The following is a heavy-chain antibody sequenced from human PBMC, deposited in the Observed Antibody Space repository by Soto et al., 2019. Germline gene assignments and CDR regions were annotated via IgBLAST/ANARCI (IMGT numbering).Heavy chain of an antibody. CDR2: ISAYNGNT. V-gene: IGHV1-18*01. Sequence: ASVKVSCKASGYTFTSYDINWVRQATGQGLEWMGWISAYNGNTNYAQKLQGRVTMTTDTSTSTAYMELRSLRSDDTAVYYCARDQFDSYGPKGGLDYWGQGTLVTVSS. J-gene: IGHJ4*02. D-gene: IGHD5-18*01. CDR1: GYTFTSYD. CDR3: ARDQFDSYGPKGGLDY.